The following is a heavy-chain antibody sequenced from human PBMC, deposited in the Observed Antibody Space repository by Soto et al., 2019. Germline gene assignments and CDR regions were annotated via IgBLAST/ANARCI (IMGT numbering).Heavy chain of an antibody. CDR1: GGSIGRYY. D-gene: IGHD2-15*01. J-gene: IGHJ6*02. CDR2: IQYSGST. Sequence: SETLSLTCTVSGGSIGRYYWSWIGQPPGKGLEWIGYIQYSGSTNYNPSLKSRVTISIDTSKNKFSLKLSSVTAADTAVYYCARDRIVAGGYYGMDVWGQGTTVT. V-gene: IGHV4-59*12. CDR3: ARDRIVAGGYYGMDV.